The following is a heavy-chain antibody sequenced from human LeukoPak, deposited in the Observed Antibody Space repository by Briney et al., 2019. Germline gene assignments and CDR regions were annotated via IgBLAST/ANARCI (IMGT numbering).Heavy chain of an antibody. CDR1: GFTFSSYW. CDR2: IKQDGSEK. CDR3: ARDAVLLWSDDAFDI. V-gene: IGHV3-7*01. J-gene: IGHJ3*02. Sequence: PAGSLRLSCAASGFTFSSYWMSWVRQAPGKGLEWVANIKQDGSEKYYVDSVKGRFTISRDNAKNSLYLQMNSLRAEDTAVYYCARDAVLLWSDDAFDIWGQGTMVTVSS. D-gene: IGHD5-18*01.